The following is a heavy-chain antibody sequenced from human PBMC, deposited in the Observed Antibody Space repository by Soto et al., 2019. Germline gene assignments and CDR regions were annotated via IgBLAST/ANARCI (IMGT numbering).Heavy chain of an antibody. D-gene: IGHD3-22*01. CDR1: GGSISSSSYY. CDR2: IYYSGST. J-gene: IGHJ5*02. V-gene: IGHV4-39*01. CDR3: ARHQSRPRAGRLNWFDP. Sequence: PLEPLSLTCTVSGGSISSSSYYWGWIRQPPGKGLEWIGSIYYSGSTYYNPSLKSRVTISVDTSKNQFSLKLSSVTAADTAVYYCARHQSRPRAGRLNWFDPWGQGTLVTVSS.